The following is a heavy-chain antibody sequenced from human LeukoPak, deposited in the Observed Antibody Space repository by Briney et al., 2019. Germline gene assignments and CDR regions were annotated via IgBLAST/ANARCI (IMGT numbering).Heavy chain of an antibody. CDR3: ARVPGGYSYGFGLDY. V-gene: IGHV1-8*02. J-gene: IGHJ4*02. Sequence: ASVKVSCKASGYTFTSYGISWVRQAPGQGLEWMGWMNPNSGNTGYAQKFQGRVTMTRNTSISTAYMELSSLRSEDTAVYYCARVPGGYSYGFGLDYWGQGTPVTVSS. CDR2: MNPNSGNT. D-gene: IGHD5-18*01. CDR1: GYTFTSYG.